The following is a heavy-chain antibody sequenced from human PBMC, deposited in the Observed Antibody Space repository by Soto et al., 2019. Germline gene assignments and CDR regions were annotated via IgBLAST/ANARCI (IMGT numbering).Heavy chain of an antibody. Sequence: SETLSLTCTVSGGSISSYYWSWIRQPPGKGLEWIGYIYYSGSTNYNPSLKSRVTISVDTSKNQFSLKLSSVTAADTAVYYCARYPPYYDFWSGSYKPYGMDVWGLGTTVTVSS. D-gene: IGHD3-3*01. CDR3: ARYPPYYDFWSGSYKPYGMDV. V-gene: IGHV4-59*01. CDR2: IYYSGST. CDR1: GGSISSYY. J-gene: IGHJ6*02.